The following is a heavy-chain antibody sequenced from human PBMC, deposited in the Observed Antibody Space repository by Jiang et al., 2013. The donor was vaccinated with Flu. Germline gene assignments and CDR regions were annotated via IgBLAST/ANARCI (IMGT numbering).Heavy chain of an antibody. CDR1: GGSFSGYY. D-gene: IGHD4-23*01. V-gene: IGHV4-34*01. CDR3: ARLPLSGGFDL. Sequence: LLKPSETLSLTCAVYGGSFSGYYWSWIRQPPGKGLEWIGEINHSGSTNYNPSLKSRVTISVDTSKNLFSLKLTSVTAADTAVYYCARLPLSGGFDLWGQGTMVTVSS. J-gene: IGHJ3*01. CDR2: INHSGST.